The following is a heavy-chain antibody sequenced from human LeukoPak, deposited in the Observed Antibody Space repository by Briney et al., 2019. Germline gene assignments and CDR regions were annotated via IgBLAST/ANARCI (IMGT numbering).Heavy chain of an antibody. CDR1: GYTFTGYY. Sequence: ASVKVSCKASGYTFTGYYMHWVRQAPGQGLEWMGWINPNSGGTNYAQKFQGRVTMTRDTSISTAYMELSRLRSDDTAVYYCVRDYGFGEPLNWFDPWGQGTLVTVSS. D-gene: IGHD3-10*01. CDR2: INPNSGGT. J-gene: IGHJ5*02. V-gene: IGHV1-2*02. CDR3: VRDYGFGEPLNWFDP.